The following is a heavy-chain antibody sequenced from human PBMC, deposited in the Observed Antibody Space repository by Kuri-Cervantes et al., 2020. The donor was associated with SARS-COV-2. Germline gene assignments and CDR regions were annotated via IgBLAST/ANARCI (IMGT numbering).Heavy chain of an antibody. CDR1: GFTFSNYG. V-gene: IGHV3-30*18. CDR3: AKDPGTMARGHYYYGMDV. CDR2: ISYNGSNE. D-gene: IGHD3-10*01. Sequence: GESLKISCAASGFTFSNYGMHWVRQAPGKGLEWVAVISYNGSNEYYADSVKGRFTISRDNSKSTLYLQVNSLRAEDTSVYYCAKDPGTMARGHYYYGMDVWGQGTTVTVSS. J-gene: IGHJ6*02.